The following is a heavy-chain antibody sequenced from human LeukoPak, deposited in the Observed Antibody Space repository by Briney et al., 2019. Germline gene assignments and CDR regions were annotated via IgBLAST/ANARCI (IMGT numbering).Heavy chain of an antibody. J-gene: IGHJ4*02. CDR1: GYTFTGYY. CDR2: INPNSGGT. CDR3: ARVRYSSSWYSFGY. V-gene: IGHV1-2*02. Sequence: ASVEVSCKASGYTFTGYYMHWVRQAPGQGLEWMGWINPNSGGTNYAQKFQGRVTMTRDTSISTAYMELSRLRSDDTAVYYCARVRYSSSWYSFGYWGQGTLVTVSS. D-gene: IGHD6-13*01.